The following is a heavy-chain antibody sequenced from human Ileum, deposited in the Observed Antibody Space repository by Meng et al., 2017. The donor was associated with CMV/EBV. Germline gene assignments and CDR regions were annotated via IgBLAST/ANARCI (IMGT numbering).Heavy chain of an antibody. CDR2: ISSNGGST. Sequence: GESLKISCAASGFTFSSYAMHWVRQAPGKGLEYVSAISSNGGSTYYADSVKGRFTISRDNSKNTLYLQMGSLRAEDMAVYYCARDPLGYCSTTSCAHGWFDPWGQGTLVTVSS. CDR1: GFTFSSYA. CDR3: ARDPLGYCSTTSCAHGWFDP. V-gene: IGHV3-64*02. J-gene: IGHJ5*02. D-gene: IGHD2-2*01.